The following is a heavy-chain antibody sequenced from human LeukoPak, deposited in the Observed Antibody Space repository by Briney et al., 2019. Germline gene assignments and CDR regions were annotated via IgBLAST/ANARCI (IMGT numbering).Heavy chain of an antibody. CDR1: GYTFTSYD. CDR3: ARGPWEIVEEDY. D-gene: IGHD5-12*01. V-gene: IGHV1-8*01. Sequence: ASVKVSCKASGYTFTSYDINWVRQATGQGLEWMGWMNPNSGNTGYAQKFRGRVTMTRNTSISTAYMELSSLRSKDTAVYYCARGPWEIVEEDYWGQGTLVTVSS. J-gene: IGHJ4*02. CDR2: MNPNSGNT.